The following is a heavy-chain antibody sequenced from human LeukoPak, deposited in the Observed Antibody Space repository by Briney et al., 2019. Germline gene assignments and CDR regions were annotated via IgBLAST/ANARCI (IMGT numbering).Heavy chain of an antibody. Sequence: PGGSLRLSCAASGFTFSSYAMSWVRQAPGKGLEWVSAISGSGGSTYYADSVKGRFTISRDNSKNTLYLQMNSLRAEDTAVYYCAKDGGRGYSYGCFWFDPWGQGTLVTVSS. V-gene: IGHV3-23*01. CDR1: GFTFSSYA. J-gene: IGHJ5*02. D-gene: IGHD5-18*01. CDR2: ISGSGGST. CDR3: AKDGGRGYSYGCFWFDP.